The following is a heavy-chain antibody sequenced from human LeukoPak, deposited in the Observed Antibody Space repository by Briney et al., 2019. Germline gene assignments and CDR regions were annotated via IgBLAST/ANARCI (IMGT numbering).Heavy chain of an antibody. Sequence: ASVKVSCKASGDTFTTYGITWVRQAPGQGLEWMGWISGYNGNTEYTQKFQGRVAMTRDTSTSTAYMELRSLRSDDTAVYYCARDSGYDFDYWGQGTLVTVSS. D-gene: IGHD5-12*01. V-gene: IGHV1-18*01. J-gene: IGHJ4*02. CDR1: GDTFTTYG. CDR2: ISGYNGNT. CDR3: ARDSGYDFDY.